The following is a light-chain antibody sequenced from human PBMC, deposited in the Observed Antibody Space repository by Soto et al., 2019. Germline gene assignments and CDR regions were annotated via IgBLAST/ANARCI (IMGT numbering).Light chain of an antibody. Sequence: EIVLTQSPCTLSVSPGERATLSCRASQSVSSKLAWYQQKPGQAPRLLVYGASTGATGIPARFSGSGSETEFTLSISSLQSEDFAVYYCQQYNNWPGTFGQGTKV. CDR3: QQYNNWPGT. CDR1: QSVSSK. V-gene: IGKV3-15*01. CDR2: GAS. J-gene: IGKJ1*01.